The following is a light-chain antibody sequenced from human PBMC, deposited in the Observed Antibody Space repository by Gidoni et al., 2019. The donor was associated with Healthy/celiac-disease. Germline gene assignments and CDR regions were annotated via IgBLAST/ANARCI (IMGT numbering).Light chain of an antibody. CDR3: QQYNRYSGT. V-gene: IGKV1-5*03. CDR2: QAS. Sequence: DMQMTQSPYTLSASVGDRVTITCRASHSISSWLAWYQQKPGKAPKRLIDQASSLESGVPSSFSGSGSGTEFTLTISSLQPDDFAPSYCQQYNRYSGTFGQGTKVEIK. J-gene: IGKJ1*01. CDR1: HSISSW.